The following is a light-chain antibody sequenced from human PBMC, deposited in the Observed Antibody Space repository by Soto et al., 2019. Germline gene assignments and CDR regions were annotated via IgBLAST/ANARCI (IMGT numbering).Light chain of an antibody. CDR2: DAS. V-gene: IGKV1-5*01. CDR1: QSISSW. J-gene: IGKJ1*01. CDR3: QQYNSYPLT. Sequence: DIQMTQSPSTLSASVGDRVTITCRASQSISSWLAWYQQKPGKAPKLLIYDASSLESGVPSRFSGSGSGTEFTLTSSSLQPDDFATYYCQQYNSYPLTFGQGTKVEIK.